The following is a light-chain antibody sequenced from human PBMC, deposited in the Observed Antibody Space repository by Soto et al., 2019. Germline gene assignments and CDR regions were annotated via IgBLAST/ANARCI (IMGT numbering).Light chain of an antibody. CDR3: QQYNSYAWT. V-gene: IGKV1-5*01. Sequence: DIQMTQSPSTLSASVGDRVTITCRASQSISSWLAWYQQKPGKAPKLLIYDASSLESGVPSRFSGSGSGTEFPLPISSLQPDDFATYCCQQYNSYAWTFGQGTKGEIK. CDR1: QSISSW. J-gene: IGKJ1*01. CDR2: DAS.